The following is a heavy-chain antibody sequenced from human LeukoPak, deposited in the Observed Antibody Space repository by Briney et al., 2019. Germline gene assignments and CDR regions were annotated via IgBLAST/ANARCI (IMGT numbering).Heavy chain of an antibody. CDR3: ARLDLVSRWFDP. J-gene: IGHJ5*02. CDR1: GGSISNSNYY. D-gene: IGHD2-8*02. CDR2: INYSGNT. Sequence: SETLSLTCTVSGGSISNSNYYWAWIRQPPGKGLEWIGSINYSGNTYYHPSLESRVTISVDTSKTQFSLKLTSVTAADTAVFCCARLDLVSRWFDPWGQGTLVTVSS. V-gene: IGHV4-39*01.